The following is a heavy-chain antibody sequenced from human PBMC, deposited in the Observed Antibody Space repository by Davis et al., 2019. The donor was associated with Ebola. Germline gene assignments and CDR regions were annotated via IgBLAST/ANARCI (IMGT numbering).Heavy chain of an antibody. D-gene: IGHD2-2*01. J-gene: IGHJ4*02. Sequence: SETLSLTCTVSGGSISSSSYYWGWIRQHPGKGLEWIGYIYYSGSTYYNPSLKSRVTISVDTSKNQFSLKLSSVTAADTAVYYCARHSVVPAAELDYWGQGTLVSVSS. V-gene: IGHV4-39*01. CDR2: IYYSGST. CDR3: ARHSVVPAAELDY. CDR1: GGSISSSSYY.